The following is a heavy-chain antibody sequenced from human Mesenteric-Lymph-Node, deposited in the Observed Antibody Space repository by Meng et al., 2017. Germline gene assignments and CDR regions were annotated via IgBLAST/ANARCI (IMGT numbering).Heavy chain of an antibody. J-gene: IGHJ4*02. CDR3: ARDWGDVRGGFDF. V-gene: IGHV6-1*01. CDR1: GDSVPSNSAV. Sequence: QLRLHPSGPRMVNTSQNLSLTYAISGDSVPSNSAVWNWIRQSPSRGLEWLGRTYYRSKYYNDYALSVKSRIPINPDTSKNQFSLQLNSVTPEDTAIYYCARDWGDVRGGFDFWGQGTLVTVSS. D-gene: IGHD3-10*02. CDR2: TYYRSKYYN.